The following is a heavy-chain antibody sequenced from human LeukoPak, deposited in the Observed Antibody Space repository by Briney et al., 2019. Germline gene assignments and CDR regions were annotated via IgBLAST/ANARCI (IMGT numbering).Heavy chain of an antibody. Sequence: GGSLRLSCAASGFTFSSYAMSWVRQAPGKGLEWVSAISGSGGSTYYADSVKGRFTISRDNSKNTLYLQMNSLRAEDTAVYYCAKATREGYSGYSGAFDIWGQGTMVTVSS. CDR1: GFTFSSYA. V-gene: IGHV3-23*01. J-gene: IGHJ3*02. CDR3: AKATREGYSGYSGAFDI. D-gene: IGHD5-12*01. CDR2: ISGSGGST.